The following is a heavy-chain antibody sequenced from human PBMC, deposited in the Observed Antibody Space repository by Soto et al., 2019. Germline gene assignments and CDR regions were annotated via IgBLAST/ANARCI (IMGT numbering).Heavy chain of an antibody. Sequence: GESLKISCKGSGYSFTSYWIGWVRQMPGKGLEWMGIIYPGDSDTRYSPSFQGQVTISADKSISTAYLQWSSLKASDTAMYYCARGLIAARREAGTIEDYWGQGTLVTVSS. J-gene: IGHJ4*02. CDR1: GYSFTSYW. D-gene: IGHD6-6*01. CDR3: ARGLIAARREAGTIEDY. CDR2: IYPGDSDT. V-gene: IGHV5-51*01.